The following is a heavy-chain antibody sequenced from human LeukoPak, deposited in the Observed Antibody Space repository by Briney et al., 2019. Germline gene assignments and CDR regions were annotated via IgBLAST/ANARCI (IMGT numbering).Heavy chain of an antibody. CDR1: GFTFGDYA. Sequence: GGSLRLSCTASGFTFGDYALSWFRQAPGRGLEWVGFIRSKASGGTTEYAASVKGRFAISRDDSISIAYLQMNSLKTEDTAVYYCTREAYYGSGRGVDYWGQGTLVTVSS. CDR2: IRSKASGGTT. D-gene: IGHD3-10*01. J-gene: IGHJ4*02. CDR3: TREAYYGSGRGVDY. V-gene: IGHV3-49*03.